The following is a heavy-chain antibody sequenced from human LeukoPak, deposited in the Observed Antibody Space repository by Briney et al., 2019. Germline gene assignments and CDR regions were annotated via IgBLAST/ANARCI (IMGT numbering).Heavy chain of an antibody. CDR3: ARHWVVTPNY. CDR1: GGSISNSSYY. CDR2: IYYSGSA. D-gene: IGHD4-23*01. J-gene: IGHJ4*02. V-gene: IGHV4-39*01. Sequence: SETLSLTCIVSGGSISNSSYYWGWIRRPPGKGLEWIGSIYYSGSAYYNPSLKSRVTISVDTSKNQFSLKLTSVTAADTAVYYCARHWVVTPNYWGQGTLVTVSS.